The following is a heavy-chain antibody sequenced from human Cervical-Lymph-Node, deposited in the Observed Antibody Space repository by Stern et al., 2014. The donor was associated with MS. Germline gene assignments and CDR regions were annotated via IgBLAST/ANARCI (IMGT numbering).Heavy chain of an antibody. D-gene: IGHD6-13*01. V-gene: IGHV1-69*01. CDR3: ARGGRSSSYFCPDY. CDR2: IIPVCDTV. Sequence: QLVQSGSEVKKPGSSVKVSCKASGDTFRTYAFSWVRQAPGQGLEWMGGIIPVCDTVDYAQKFRGRVTITADESTTTAYMEVRSLTSEDTAVYYCARGGRSSSYFCPDYWGQGTLVTVSS. CDR1: GDTFRTYA. J-gene: IGHJ4*02.